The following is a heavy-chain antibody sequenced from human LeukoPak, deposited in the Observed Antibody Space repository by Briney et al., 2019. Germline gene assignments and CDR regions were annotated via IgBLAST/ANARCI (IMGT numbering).Heavy chain of an antibody. Sequence: SETLSLTCTVSGGSISSGNYYWSWIRQPAGQELEWIGRIYTSGSTNYNPSLKSRVTISVDTSKNQFLLKLSSVTAADTAVYYCARELTYYDYVWGSYRYEEGYYFDYWGQGTLVTVSS. V-gene: IGHV4-61*02. J-gene: IGHJ4*02. CDR2: IYTSGST. D-gene: IGHD3-16*02. CDR1: GGSISSGNYY. CDR3: ARELTYYDYVWGSYRYEEGYYFDY.